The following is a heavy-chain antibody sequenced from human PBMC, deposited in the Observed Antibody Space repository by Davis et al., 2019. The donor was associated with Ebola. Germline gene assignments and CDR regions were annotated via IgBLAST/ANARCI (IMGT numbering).Heavy chain of an antibody. Sequence: ASVQVSCKASGYTFTVYYMHWVRQAPGQGLEWVGWINPHNGNTNYAQNVQGRVTMTTDTSTSTAYMEVGSLRSDDTAVYYCARAQFPTTSDHWGQGTLVTVSS. CDR2: INPHNGNT. CDR3: ARAQFPTTSDH. CDR1: GYTFTVYY. J-gene: IGHJ4*02. V-gene: IGHV1-18*04. D-gene: IGHD1-1*01.